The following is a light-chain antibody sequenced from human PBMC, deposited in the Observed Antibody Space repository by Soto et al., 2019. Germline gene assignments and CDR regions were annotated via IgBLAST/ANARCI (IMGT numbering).Light chain of an antibody. J-gene: IGLJ7*01. CDR1: NSNIGSNT. CDR2: SND. CDR3: AAWDDSLSGAV. Sequence: QSVLTQPPSASGTPGQRVTISCSGSNSNIGSNTVNWYQQLPGTAPQLLIYSNDQRPSGVPARFSGSTSGTSGSLAISGLQSEDEADYYCAAWDDSLSGAVFGGGTQLTVL. V-gene: IGLV1-44*01.